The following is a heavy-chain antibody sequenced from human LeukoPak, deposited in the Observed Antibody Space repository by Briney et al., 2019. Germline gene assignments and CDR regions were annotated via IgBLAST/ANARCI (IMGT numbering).Heavy chain of an antibody. V-gene: IGHV3-23*01. D-gene: IGHD7-27*01. CDR3: AKKVPANWGSYFDY. CDR1: GSTFSSYA. J-gene: IGHJ4*02. Sequence: GGSLRLSCAASGSTFSSYAMSWVRQAPGKGLEWVSAISGSGDSTYSTDSVKGRFTISRDNSMNTLYLQMNSLRAEDTAVYYCAKKVPANWGSYFDYWGQGTLVTVSS. CDR2: ISGSGDST.